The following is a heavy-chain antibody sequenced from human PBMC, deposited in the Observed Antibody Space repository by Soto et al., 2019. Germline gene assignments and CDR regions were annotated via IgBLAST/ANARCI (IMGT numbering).Heavy chain of an antibody. Sequence: TLSLTCTVSGGSISSSSYYWGWIRQPPGKGLEWIGSIYYSGSTYYNPSLKSRVTISVDTSKNQFSLKLSSVTAADTAVYYCARQTEIVAPFDYWGQGTLVTVSS. J-gene: IGHJ4*02. D-gene: IGHD2-15*01. V-gene: IGHV4-39*01. CDR1: GGSISSSSYY. CDR2: IYYSGST. CDR3: ARQTEIVAPFDY.